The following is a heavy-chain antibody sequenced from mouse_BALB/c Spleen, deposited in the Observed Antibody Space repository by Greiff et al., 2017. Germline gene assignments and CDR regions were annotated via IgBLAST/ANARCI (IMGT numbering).Heavy chain of an antibody. Sequence: EVKLVESGGGLVKPGGSLKLSCAASGFTFSSYAMSWVRQTPEKRLEWVASISSGGSTYYPDSVKGRFTISRDNARNILYLQMSSLRSEDTAMYYCAREGAYDYLYAMDYWGQGTSVTVSS. CDR1: GFTFSSYA. J-gene: IGHJ4*01. D-gene: IGHD2-4*01. CDR3: AREGAYDYLYAMDY. V-gene: IGHV5-6-5*01. CDR2: ISSGGST.